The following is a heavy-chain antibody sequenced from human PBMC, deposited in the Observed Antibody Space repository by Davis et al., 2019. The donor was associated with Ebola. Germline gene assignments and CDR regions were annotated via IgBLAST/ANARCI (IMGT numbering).Heavy chain of an antibody. V-gene: IGHV1-18*01. Sequence: ASVKVSCKASGYTFTSYGITWVRQAPGQGLEWMGWISAYNGNTNYAQKLQGRVTITRDTSASTAYMELSSLRSEDTAVYYCARGRWFDPWGQGTLVTVSS. CDR1: GYTFTSYG. D-gene: IGHD3-10*01. CDR3: ARGRWFDP. CDR2: ISAYNGNT. J-gene: IGHJ5*02.